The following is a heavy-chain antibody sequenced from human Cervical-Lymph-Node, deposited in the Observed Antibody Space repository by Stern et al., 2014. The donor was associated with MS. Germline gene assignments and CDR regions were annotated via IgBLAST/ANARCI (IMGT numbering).Heavy chain of an antibody. CDR3: ATAVPPVSLFDS. V-gene: IGHV1-69*13. CDR2: IMPVVSPS. D-gene: IGHD2/OR15-2a*01. Sequence: VQLVQSGAEVKKPGSSVKVSCQASGGTFSKYAIHWVRQAPGQGLEWLGGIMPVVSPSTNGENFKGRFTITADESTNTAYLELSSLRSDDTAIYYCATAVPPVSLFDSWGQGTLVTVSP. J-gene: IGHJ4*02. CDR1: GGTFSKYA.